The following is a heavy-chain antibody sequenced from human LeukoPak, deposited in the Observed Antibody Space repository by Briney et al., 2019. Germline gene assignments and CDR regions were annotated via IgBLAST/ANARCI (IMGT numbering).Heavy chain of an antibody. D-gene: IGHD3-16*01. CDR2: INPNSGGT. CDR3: ARGEIVITFGSSRPGDAFNI. V-gene: IGHV1-2*04. Sequence: ASVKVSCKASGYTLTGYYMHWVRQAPGQGLEWMGWINPNSGGTNYAQKFQGWVTMTRDTSISTAYMELSRLRSDDTAVYYCARGEIVITFGSSRPGDAFNIWGQGTMVTVSS. J-gene: IGHJ3*02. CDR1: GYTLTGYY.